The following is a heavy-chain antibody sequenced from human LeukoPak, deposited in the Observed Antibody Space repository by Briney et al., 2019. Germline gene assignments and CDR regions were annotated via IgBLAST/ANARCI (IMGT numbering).Heavy chain of an antibody. CDR3: ARNIQPRGDFDI. CDR1: GFTFSSYS. V-gene: IGHV3-21*01. J-gene: IGHJ3*02. CDR2: ISSSSSYI. D-gene: IGHD4-17*01. Sequence: PGGSLRLSCAASGFTFSSYSMNRVRQAPGKGLEWVSSISSSSSYIYYADSVKGRFAISRDNAKNSLYLQMNSLRAEDTAVYYCARNIQPRGDFDIWGQGTMVTVSS.